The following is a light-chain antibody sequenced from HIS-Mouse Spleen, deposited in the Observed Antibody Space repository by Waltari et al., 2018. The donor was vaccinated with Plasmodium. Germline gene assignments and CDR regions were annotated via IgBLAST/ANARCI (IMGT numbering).Light chain of an antibody. Sequence: AIQMTQSPSSLSASVGDRVTITCRASQGIRNDLGWYQQKPGKAPKLLISAASSLQSGVPSRFSGSVSGTDFTLTISSLQPEDFATYDCLQDYNYPYTFGQGTKLEIK. J-gene: IGKJ2*01. CDR1: QGIRND. V-gene: IGKV1-6*01. CDR3: LQDYNYPYT. CDR2: AAS.